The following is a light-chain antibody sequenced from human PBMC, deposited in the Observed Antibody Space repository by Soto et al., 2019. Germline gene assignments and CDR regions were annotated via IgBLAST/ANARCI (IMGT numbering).Light chain of an antibody. V-gene: IGKV3-15*01. J-gene: IGKJ1*01. CDR2: GSS. CDR1: QSVSSSY. Sequence: EIVLTQSPGTLSLSPGERGTLSCRASQSVSSSYLAWYQQKPGQSPRLLIYGSSSRATGIPARFSGSGSGTEFTLTISSLQSEDFAVYYCQQYNSRPPRTFGQGTKVDI. CDR3: QQYNSRPPRT.